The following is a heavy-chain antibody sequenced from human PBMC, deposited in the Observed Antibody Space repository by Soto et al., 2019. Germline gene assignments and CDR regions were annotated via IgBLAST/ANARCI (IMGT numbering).Heavy chain of an antibody. CDR1: GGSFSGYY. D-gene: IGHD2-2*01. J-gene: IGHJ3*02. CDR2: INHSGST. V-gene: IGHV4-34*01. Sequence: SETLSLTCAVYGGSFSGYYWSWIRQPPGKGLEWIGEINHSGSTTYNPSLKSRVTISVDTSKNQFSLKLSSVNAADTAVYYCARGIEDIVVVPAARAFDIWGQGTMVIFS. CDR3: ARGIEDIVVVPAARAFDI.